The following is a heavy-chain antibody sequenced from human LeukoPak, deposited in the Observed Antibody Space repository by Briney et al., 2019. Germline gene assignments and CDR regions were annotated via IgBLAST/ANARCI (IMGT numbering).Heavy chain of an antibody. J-gene: IGHJ4*02. Sequence: SETLSLTCTVSGGSLSSYYWSWIRQPPRKGLEWIGYIYYSGSTNYNPSLKSRVTISVDTSKNQFSLKLTSVTAADTAVYYCARYSGIYGHDNWGQGTLVTVSS. D-gene: IGHD3-10*01. CDR3: ARYSGIYGHDN. CDR1: GGSLSSYY. CDR2: IYYSGST. V-gene: IGHV4-59*12.